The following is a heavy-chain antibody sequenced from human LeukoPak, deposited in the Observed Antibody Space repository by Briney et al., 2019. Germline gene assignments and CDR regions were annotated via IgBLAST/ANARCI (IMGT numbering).Heavy chain of an antibody. V-gene: IGHV1-69*04. CDR2: IIPILGIA. CDR3: ARSYYGSGSYYELVFDY. J-gene: IGHJ4*02. D-gene: IGHD3-10*01. CDR1: GGTFSSYA. Sequence: SVKVSCKASGGTFSSYAISWVRQAPGQGLEWMGRIIPILGIANYAQKFQGRVTITADKSTNTAYMELSSLRSEDTAVYYCARSYYGSGSYYELVFDYWGQGTLVTVSS.